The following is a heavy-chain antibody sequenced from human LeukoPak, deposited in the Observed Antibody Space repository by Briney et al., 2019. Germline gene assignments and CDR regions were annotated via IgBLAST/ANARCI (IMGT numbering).Heavy chain of an antibody. CDR2: IYYSGST. CDR3: ARGPGSSGWTYFDY. J-gene: IGHJ4*02. Sequence: GSLRLSCAASGFTFSSYSMNWVRQTPGKGLEWIGSIYYSGSTYYNLSLKSRVTISVDTSKNQFSLKMSPVTAADTAVYYCARGPGSSGWTYFDYWGQGTLVTVSS. CDR1: GFTFSSYSMN. D-gene: IGHD6-19*01. V-gene: IGHV4-39*01.